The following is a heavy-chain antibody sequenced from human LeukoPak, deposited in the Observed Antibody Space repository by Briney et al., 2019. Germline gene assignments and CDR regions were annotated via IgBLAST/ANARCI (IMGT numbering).Heavy chain of an antibody. V-gene: IGHV3-30*14. CDR1: GFTFSTYA. D-gene: IGHD6-13*01. CDR2: ISDDGRHN. CDR3: ARGAGNSSWYEHYFDY. Sequence: GGSLRLSCAASGFTFSTYAMNWVRQAPGKGLEWVAVISDDGRHNYYADSVKGRFTISRDNSKNTLYLQMNSLRAEDTAVYYCARGAGNSSWYEHYFDYWGQGTLVTVSS. J-gene: IGHJ4*02.